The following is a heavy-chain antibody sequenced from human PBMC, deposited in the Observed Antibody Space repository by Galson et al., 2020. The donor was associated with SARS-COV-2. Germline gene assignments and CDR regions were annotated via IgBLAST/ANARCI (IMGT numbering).Heavy chain of an antibody. D-gene: IGHD6-6*01. CDR3: ARGQLEYSSPNDPFYYYYYGMYV. J-gene: IGHJ6*02. CDR1: GGSFSGYY. CDR2: INHSGST. V-gene: IGHV4-34*01. Sequence: SQASETLSLTCAVYGGSFSGYYWSWLRQPPGPGLEWIGEINHSGSTNYNPSLKSRVTISVDTSKNQFSLKLSSVTAADTAVYYCARGQLEYSSPNDPFYYYYYGMYVWGQGTTVTVSS.